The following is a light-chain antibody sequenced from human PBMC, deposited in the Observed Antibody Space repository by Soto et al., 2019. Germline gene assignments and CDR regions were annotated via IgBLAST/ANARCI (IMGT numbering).Light chain of an antibody. V-gene: IGKV1-5*01. CDR1: QSISNY. J-gene: IGKJ1*01. Sequence: DIQMTQSPSTLYASVGDRVTITCRASQSISNYLAWYQKRPGKAPKLLISAASTLEGGVPSRFSGFVSGSDFTLTISSLQPDDFATYYCQQYKNYLRTFGQGTKVDIK. CDR3: QQYKNYLRT. CDR2: AAS.